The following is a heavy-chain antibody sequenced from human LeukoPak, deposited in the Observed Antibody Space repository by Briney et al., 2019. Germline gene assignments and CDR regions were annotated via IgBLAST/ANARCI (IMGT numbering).Heavy chain of an antibody. CDR1: GYTFTGYY. CDR2: INPNSGVT. CDR3: ARADFDWVTHH. J-gene: IGHJ4*02. Sequence: GASVKVSCKASGYTFTGYYMHWLRQAPGQGLEWMGWINPNSGVTNSAQKLQGRVTMTTDTSTSTAYMELRSLRSDDTAVYYCARADFDWVTHHWGQGTLVTVSS. V-gene: IGHV1-2*02. D-gene: IGHD3-9*01.